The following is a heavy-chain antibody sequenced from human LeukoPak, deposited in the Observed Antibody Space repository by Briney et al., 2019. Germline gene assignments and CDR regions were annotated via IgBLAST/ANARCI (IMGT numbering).Heavy chain of an antibody. CDR2: IYYSGST. V-gene: IGHV4-39*07. Sequence: SETLSLTCTVSGGSISSYYWGWIRQPPGKGLEWIGSIYYSGSTYYNPSLKSRVTISVDTSKNQFSLKLSSVTAADTAVYYCATNQRRPFDYWGQGTLVTVSP. CDR1: GGSISSYY. CDR3: ATNQRRPFDY. J-gene: IGHJ4*02.